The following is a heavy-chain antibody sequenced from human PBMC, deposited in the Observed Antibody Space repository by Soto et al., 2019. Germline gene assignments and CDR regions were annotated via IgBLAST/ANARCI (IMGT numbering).Heavy chain of an antibody. D-gene: IGHD6-13*01. J-gene: IGHJ4*02. Sequence: QVQLVESGGGVVQPGRSLRLSCAASGFTFSSYGMHWVRQAPGKGLEWVAVIWYDGSNKYYADSVKGRFTISRDNSKNTLYLQMNSLRAEATAVYYCAREGDVAAAIDYWGQGTLVTVSS. V-gene: IGHV3-33*01. CDR1: GFTFSSYG. CDR2: IWYDGSNK. CDR3: AREGDVAAAIDY.